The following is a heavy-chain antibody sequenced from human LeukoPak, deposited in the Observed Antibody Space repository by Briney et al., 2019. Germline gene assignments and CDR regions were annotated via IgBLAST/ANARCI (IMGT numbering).Heavy chain of an antibody. CDR3: AKDGGVWFGESNDY. D-gene: IGHD3-10*01. V-gene: IGHV3-23*01. CDR1: GFTFSSYG. CDR2: ISGSGGST. Sequence: GGSLRLSCAASGFTFSSYGMSWVRQAPGKGLEWVSAISGSGGSTYYADSVKGRFTISRDNFKNTLYLQMNSLRADDTAVYYCAKDGGVWFGESNDYWGQGTLVTVSS. J-gene: IGHJ4*02.